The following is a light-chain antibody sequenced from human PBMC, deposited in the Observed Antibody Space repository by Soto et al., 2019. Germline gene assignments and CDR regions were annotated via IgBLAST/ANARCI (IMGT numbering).Light chain of an antibody. J-gene: IGKJ4*01. CDR2: KAS. Sequence: DIQMTQSPSTLSASVGDRVTNTCRASQSISSWLAWYQQKPGKAPKLLIYKASSLESGVPSRFSGSGSGTEFTLTISSLQPDDFATYYCQQYNSALTFGGGTKVEIK. V-gene: IGKV1-5*03. CDR1: QSISSW. CDR3: QQYNSALT.